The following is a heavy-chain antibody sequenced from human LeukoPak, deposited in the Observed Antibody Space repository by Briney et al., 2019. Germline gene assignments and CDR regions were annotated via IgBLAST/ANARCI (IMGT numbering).Heavy chain of an antibody. V-gene: IGHV4-4*02. CDR3: ARDGTGVIRGIRFHY. D-gene: IGHD3-10*01. CDR1: GASISSGYW. CDR2: IYHSGST. J-gene: IGHJ4*02. Sequence: SETLSLTCAVSGASISSGYWWSWVRQAPGKGLEWIGEIYHSGSTNHNPSLKSRVTISVDKSKSQFSLNLNSVTAADTAVYYCARDGTGVIRGIRFHYWGQGTLVTVSS.